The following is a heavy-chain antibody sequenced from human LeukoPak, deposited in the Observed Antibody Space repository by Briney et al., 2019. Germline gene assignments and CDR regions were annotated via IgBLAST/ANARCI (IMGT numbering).Heavy chain of an antibody. D-gene: IGHD4-17*01. J-gene: IGHJ4*02. CDR2: ITGSSDTI. CDR1: GFSFSTSD. CDR3: ARDSVGDPSFEY. Sequence: PGGSLRLSCAASGFSFSTSDMNWVRQAPGKGLEWVSYITGSSDTIFYADSVKGRFTISRDNAKNSLYLQMNSLRDEDTAVYYCARDSVGDPSFEYWGQGSLVTVSS. V-gene: IGHV3-48*02.